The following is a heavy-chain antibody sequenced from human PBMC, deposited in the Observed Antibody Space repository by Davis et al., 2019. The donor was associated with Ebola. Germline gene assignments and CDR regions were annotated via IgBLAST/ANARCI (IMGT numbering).Heavy chain of an antibody. Sequence: LRLSCAVSGGSISSGGYSWSWIRQPPGKGLEWIGYIYHSGSTFYNPSLKSRVTISVDRSKTQFSMQLNSVTAADTAVYYCASSTVTDAFDIWGQGTMVTVSS. D-gene: IGHD2/OR15-2a*01. CDR3: ASSTVTDAFDI. V-gene: IGHV4-30-2*01. CDR1: GGSISSGGYS. J-gene: IGHJ3*02. CDR2: IYHSGST.